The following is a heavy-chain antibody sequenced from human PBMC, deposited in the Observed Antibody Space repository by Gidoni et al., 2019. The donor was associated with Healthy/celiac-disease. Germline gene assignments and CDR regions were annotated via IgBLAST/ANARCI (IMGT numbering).Heavy chain of an antibody. CDR1: GCSFSGYY. V-gene: IGHV4-34*01. D-gene: IGHD3-3*01. CDR2: INHSGST. J-gene: IGHJ5*02. Sequence: QVQLQQWGAGLLKPSETLSLTCAVDGCSFSGYYWSWIRQTPGKGLEWIGEINHSGSTNYNPSLKSRVTISVDTSKNQFSLKLSSVTAADTAVYYCARAYDFWSGLTNWFDPWGQGTLVTVSS. CDR3: ARAYDFWSGLTNWFDP.